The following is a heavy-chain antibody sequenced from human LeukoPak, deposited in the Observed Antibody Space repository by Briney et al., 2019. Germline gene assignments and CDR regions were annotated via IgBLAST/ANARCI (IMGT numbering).Heavy chain of an antibody. J-gene: IGHJ6*02. CDR2: IIPIFGIA. V-gene: IGHV1-69*04. Sequence: ASVKVSCKASGGTFSSYAISWVRQAPGQGLEWMGRIIPIFGIANYAQKFQGRVTITADKSTSTAYMELSSLRSEDTAVYYCASWGYCSSTSCHRGSGYYYYGMDVWGQGTTVTVSS. CDR3: ASWGYCSSTSCHRGSGYYYYGMDV. CDR1: GGTFSSYA. D-gene: IGHD2-2*02.